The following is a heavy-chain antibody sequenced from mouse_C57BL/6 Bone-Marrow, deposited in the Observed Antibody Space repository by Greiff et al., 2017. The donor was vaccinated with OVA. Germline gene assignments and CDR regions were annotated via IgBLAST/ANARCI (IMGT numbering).Heavy chain of an antibody. D-gene: IGHD1-1*01. V-gene: IGHV5-4*01. CDR3: ARGYFPWFAY. J-gene: IGHJ3*01. Sequence: EVQLVESGGGLVKPGGSLKLSCAASGFTFSSYAMSWVRQTPEKRLAWVATISDGGSYTYYPDNVKGRFTISRDNAKNNLYLQMSHLKSEDTAMYYCARGYFPWFAYWGQGTLVTVSA. CDR1: GFTFSSYA. CDR2: ISDGGSYT.